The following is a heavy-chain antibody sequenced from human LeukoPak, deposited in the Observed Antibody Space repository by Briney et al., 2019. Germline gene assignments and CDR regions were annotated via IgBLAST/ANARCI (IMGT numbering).Heavy chain of an antibody. V-gene: IGHV3-21*04. D-gene: IGHD3-16*01. Sequence: GGSLRLSCAASGFTFSSYSMNWVRQAPGKGLEWVSSISSSNSYIYYAASVKGRFTISRDNAKNSLYLQMNSLRAEDTAVYFCARGGGLDVWGQGATVTVSS. CDR1: GFTFSSYS. J-gene: IGHJ6*02. CDR3: ARGGGLDV. CDR2: ISSSNSYI.